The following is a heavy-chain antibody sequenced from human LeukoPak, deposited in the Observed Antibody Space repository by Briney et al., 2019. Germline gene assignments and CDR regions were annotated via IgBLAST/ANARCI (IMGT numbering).Heavy chain of an antibody. V-gene: IGHV4-30-4*01. CDR3: AKAGVRYFDSSGLYAFDF. CDR2: IYYSGST. Sequence: PSETLSLTCTVAGGSISSGDYYWSWIRQPPEKGLEWGGYIYYSGSTYYNPSLKSRVTISVDTSKNQFSLKLSSVDAADTAVYYCAKAGVRYFDSSGLYAFDFWGQGTTVTVSS. CDR1: GGSISSGDYY. J-gene: IGHJ3*01. D-gene: IGHD3-22*01.